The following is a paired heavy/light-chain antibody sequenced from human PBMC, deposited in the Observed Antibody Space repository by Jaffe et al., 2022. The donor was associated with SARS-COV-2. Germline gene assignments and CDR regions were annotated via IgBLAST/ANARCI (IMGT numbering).Light chain of an antibody. CDR2: DNN. CDR3: VTWDSSLTVL. J-gene: IGLJ2*01. Sequence: QSVLTQPPSVSAAAGQKVTISCSGSSSNIGNNYVSWYQQVPGTAPKLLIYDNNKRPSGIPDRFSGSKSGTSATLGITGLQTGDEADYYCVTWDSSLTVLFGGGTKLTVL. V-gene: IGLV1-51*01. CDR1: SSNIGNNY.
Heavy chain of an antibody. J-gene: IGHJ6*03. Sequence: EVQLVESGGVGVQPGGSLRLSCAAFGFTFNDYTIHWVRQAPGKGPEWVSLISWDGDNTFYADSVKGRFTISRDNSKNTVFLQMNTLTTEDTALYYCTKGIDSGSFRPSMDVWGKGTTVTVSS. CDR2: ISWDGDNT. CDR1: GFTFNDYT. CDR3: TKGIDSGSFRPSMDV. D-gene: IGHD6-13*01. V-gene: IGHV3-43*01.